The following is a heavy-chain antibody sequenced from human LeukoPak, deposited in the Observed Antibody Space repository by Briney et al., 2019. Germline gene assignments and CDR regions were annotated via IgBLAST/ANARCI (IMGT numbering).Heavy chain of an antibody. D-gene: IGHD6-19*01. CDR1: GYTFTGYY. J-gene: IGHJ5*02. CDR2: INPNSGGT. CDR3: ARDKAPSGWHKRWWFDP. Sequence: ASVKVSCKASGYTFTGYYMHWVRQAPGQGLEWMGWINPNSGGTNYAQKFQGRVTMTRDTSISTAYMELSRLRSDDTAVYYCARDKAPSGWHKRWWFDPWGQGTRVTVSS. V-gene: IGHV1-2*02.